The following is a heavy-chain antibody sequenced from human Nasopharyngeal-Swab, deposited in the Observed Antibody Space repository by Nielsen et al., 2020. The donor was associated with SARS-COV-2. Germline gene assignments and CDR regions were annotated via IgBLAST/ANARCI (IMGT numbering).Heavy chain of an antibody. CDR3: ERASNSSASDY. D-gene: IGHD6-6*01. CDR1: GGSFSGSY. Sequence: SETLSLTCAVYGGSFSGSYWSWIRQPPGKGLEWIGVINHSVSPNYNPSLKSRVPISVDTYKNQLSLKLSSVNAADTAVYYWERASNSSASDYWGQGTLVTVSS. CDR2: INHSVSP. J-gene: IGHJ4*02. V-gene: IGHV4-34*01.